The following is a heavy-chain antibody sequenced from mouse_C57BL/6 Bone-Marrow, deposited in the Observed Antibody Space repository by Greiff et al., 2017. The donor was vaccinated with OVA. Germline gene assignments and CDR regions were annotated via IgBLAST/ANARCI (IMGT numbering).Heavy chain of an antibody. CDR1: GYTFTDYY. CDR3: AREGLGAWFAY. D-gene: IGHD2-4*01. J-gene: IGHJ3*01. V-gene: IGHV1-75*01. Sequence: QVHVKQSGPELVKPGASVKISCKASGYTFTDYYINWVKQRPGQGLEWIGWIFPGSGSTYYNEKFKGKATLTVDKSSSTAYMLLSSLTSEDSAVYFCAREGLGAWFAYWGQGTLVTVSA. CDR2: IFPGSGST.